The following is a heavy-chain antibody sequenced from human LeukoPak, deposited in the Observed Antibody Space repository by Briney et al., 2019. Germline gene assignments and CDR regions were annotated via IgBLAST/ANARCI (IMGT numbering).Heavy chain of an antibody. CDR1: GGSFSGYY. J-gene: IGHJ4*02. Sequence: SETLSLTCAVYGGSFSGYYWSWIRQPPGKGLEWIGEINHSGSTNYNPSLKSRVTISVDTSKNQFSLKLSSVTAADTAVYYCARLSGPHWGQGTLVTVSS. D-gene: IGHD6-25*01. CDR3: ARLSGPH. V-gene: IGHV4-34*01. CDR2: INHSGST.